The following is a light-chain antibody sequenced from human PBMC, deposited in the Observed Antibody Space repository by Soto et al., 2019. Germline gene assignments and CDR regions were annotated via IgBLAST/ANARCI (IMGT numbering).Light chain of an antibody. CDR3: KHYNSYSEG. V-gene: IGKV1-5*03. J-gene: IGKJ1*01. Sequence: DIQMTQTPSTPSGSKECRFTITCRANQTISSWLAWYQQKPGKAPKLLIYKASTLKSGVPSRFRGSGSGTEFTLTISSLQPDDFETYYCKHYNSYSEGFGQGTKVDIK. CDR2: KAS. CDR1: QTISSW.